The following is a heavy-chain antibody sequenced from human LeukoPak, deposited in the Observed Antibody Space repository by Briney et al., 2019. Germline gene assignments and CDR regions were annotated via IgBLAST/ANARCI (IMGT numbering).Heavy chain of an antibody. CDR2: INHSGST. Sequence: SETLSLTCAVYGGSFSGYYWSWIRQPPGKGLEWIGEINHSGSTNYNPSLKSRVTISVDTSKNQFSLKLSSVTAADTAVYYCARLGLSPERYFDYWGQGTLVTVSS. CDR3: ARLGLSPERYFDY. D-gene: IGHD1-14*01. J-gene: IGHJ4*02. CDR1: GGSFSGYY. V-gene: IGHV4-34*01.